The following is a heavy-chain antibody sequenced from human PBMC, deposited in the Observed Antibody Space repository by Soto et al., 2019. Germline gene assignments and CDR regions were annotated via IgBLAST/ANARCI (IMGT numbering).Heavy chain of an antibody. CDR1: GDSVSSYSAA. D-gene: IGHD5-18*01. CDR2: TYYRSKWYN. Sequence: SQTLSLTCDISGDSVSSYSAAWNWIRQSPSRGLEWLGRTYYRSKWYNEYAGPVRSRITINPDTSKNQFSLQVNSVTPEDTAEYYPAPDLGKYRNGSRYGYYGLNVWGQGTTVTVS. CDR3: APDLGKYRNGSRYGYYGLNV. J-gene: IGHJ6*02. V-gene: IGHV6-1*01.